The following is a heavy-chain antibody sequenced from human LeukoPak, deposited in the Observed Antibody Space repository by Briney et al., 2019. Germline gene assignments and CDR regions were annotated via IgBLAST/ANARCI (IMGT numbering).Heavy chain of an antibody. Sequence: GGSLRLSCAASGFTFSSSAMSWVRQVPGKGLEWVSGISASGGSTSYADSVRGRFTISRDNSKNTLYVQMNSLRDEDTAVYHCAKDQRWESPHYLDSWGQGTLVTVSS. CDR3: AKDQRWESPHYLDS. D-gene: IGHD1-26*01. V-gene: IGHV3-23*01. CDR1: GFTFSSSA. CDR2: ISASGGST. J-gene: IGHJ4*02.